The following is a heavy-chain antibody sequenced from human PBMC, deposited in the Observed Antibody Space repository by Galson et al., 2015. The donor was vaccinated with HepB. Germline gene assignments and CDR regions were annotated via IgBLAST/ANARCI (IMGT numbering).Heavy chain of an antibody. CDR1: GYTFTGYY. J-gene: IGHJ5*02. D-gene: IGHD2-2*01. CDR3: ARDLSWYQLRHWFDP. V-gene: IGHV1-2*02. Sequence: SVKVSCKASGYTFTGYYMHWVRQAPGQGLEWMGWINPNSGGTNYAQKFQGRVTMTRDTSISTAYMELSRLRSDDTAVYYCARDLSWYQLRHWFDPWGQGTLVTVSS. CDR2: INPNSGGT.